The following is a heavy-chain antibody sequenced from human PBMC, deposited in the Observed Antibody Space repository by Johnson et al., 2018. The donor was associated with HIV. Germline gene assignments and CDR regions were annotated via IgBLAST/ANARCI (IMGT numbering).Heavy chain of an antibody. V-gene: IGHV3-30*03. D-gene: IGHD1-26*01. CDR3: ARRDSGSLSFDI. J-gene: IGHJ3*02. CDR1: GFTFSTFG. CDR2: ISYDGSNK. Sequence: QVQLVESGGGVVQPGRSLRLSCAASGFTFSTFGMHWVRQAPGKGLEWVAVISYDGSNKYYADSVKGRFTISRDNSKNTLYLQMNSLRAEDTALYYCARRDSGSLSFDIWGQGTMVTVSS.